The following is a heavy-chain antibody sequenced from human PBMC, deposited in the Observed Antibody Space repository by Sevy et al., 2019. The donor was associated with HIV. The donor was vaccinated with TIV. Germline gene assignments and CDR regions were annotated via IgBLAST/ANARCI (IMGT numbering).Heavy chain of an antibody. V-gene: IGHV4-34*01. D-gene: IGHD2-2*01. J-gene: IGHJ5*02. CDR3: ARSPPVVVVPGAPSWFDP. CDR2: INESGIT. CDR1: DGSFSGYY. Sequence: SETLSLTCAVHDGSFSGYYRNWNRQLPGKGLEWIGEINESGITYYNPSLKSRVTISVDTSKKQFSLKLNSVTAVDSAVYFCARSPPVVVVPGAPSWFDPWGQGTLVTVSS.